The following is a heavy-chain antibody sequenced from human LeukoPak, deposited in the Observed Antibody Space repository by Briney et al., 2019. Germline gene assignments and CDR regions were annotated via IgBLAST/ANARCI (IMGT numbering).Heavy chain of an antibody. CDR3: AKSYLELEAYDYYMDV. Sequence: GGSLRLSCAASGFTFSRYGMHWVRQAPGKGLEWVAVIWYDESNSYYADSVKGRFTISRDNSKKTLYLQMNSLRAEDTAVYYCAKSYLELEAYDYYMDVWGKGTTVTVSS. CDR1: GFTFSRYG. J-gene: IGHJ6*03. D-gene: IGHD1-7*01. V-gene: IGHV3-33*06. CDR2: IWYDESNS.